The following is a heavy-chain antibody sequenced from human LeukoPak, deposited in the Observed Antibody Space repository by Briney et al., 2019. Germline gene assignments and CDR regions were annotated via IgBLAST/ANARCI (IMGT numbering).Heavy chain of an antibody. J-gene: IGHJ3*02. CDR1: GFTFSDYY. CDR3: ARGELELLRLRLGAFDI. Sequence: GGSLRLSCAASGFTFSDYYMSWIRQAPGKGLEWVSYISSSGSTIYYADSVKGRFTISRDNAKNSLYLQMNSLRAEDTAVYYCARGELELLRLRLGAFDIWGQGTMVTVSS. CDR2: ISSSGSTI. V-gene: IGHV3-11*04. D-gene: IGHD1-26*01.